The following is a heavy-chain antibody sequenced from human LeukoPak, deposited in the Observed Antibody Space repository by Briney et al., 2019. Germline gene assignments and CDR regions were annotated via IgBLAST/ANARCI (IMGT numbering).Heavy chain of an antibody. Sequence: PGGSLRLSCAASGFTFSSYAMSWIRQAPGKGLEWVSYISSSSSTIYYADSVKGRFTISRDNAKNSLYLQMNSLRAEDTAVYYCARDARIAAAGTLDYWGQGTLVTVSS. CDR2: ISSSSSTI. CDR3: ARDARIAAAGTLDY. CDR1: GFTFSSYA. D-gene: IGHD6-13*01. V-gene: IGHV3-48*01. J-gene: IGHJ4*02.